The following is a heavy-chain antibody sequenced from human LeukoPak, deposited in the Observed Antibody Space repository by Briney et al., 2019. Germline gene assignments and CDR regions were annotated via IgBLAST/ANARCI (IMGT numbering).Heavy chain of an antibody. V-gene: IGHV1-69*13. Sequence: SVKVSCKASGGTFSSYAISWVRQAPGQGLEWMGGIIPIFGTANYAQKFQGRVTITADESTSTAYMELSSLRSEDTAVYYCARYHIGYDAFDIWGQGTMVTVSS. CDR2: IIPIFGTA. J-gene: IGHJ3*02. CDR3: ARYHIGYDAFDI. D-gene: IGHD3-22*01. CDR1: GGTFSSYA.